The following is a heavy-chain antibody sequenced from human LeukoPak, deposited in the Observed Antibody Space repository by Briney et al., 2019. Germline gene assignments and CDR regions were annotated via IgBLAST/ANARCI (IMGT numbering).Heavy chain of an antibody. J-gene: IGHJ4*02. CDR3: ARGGIQLWIYYFDY. V-gene: IGHV1-8*01. Sequence: ASVKVSCXASGYTFTSYDINWVRQATRQGLEWMGWMNPNSGNTGYAQKFQGRVTMTRNTSISTAYMEVSSLRSEDTAVYYCARGGIQLWIYYFDYWGQGTLVTVSS. CDR2: MNPNSGNT. CDR1: GYTFTSYD. D-gene: IGHD5-18*01.